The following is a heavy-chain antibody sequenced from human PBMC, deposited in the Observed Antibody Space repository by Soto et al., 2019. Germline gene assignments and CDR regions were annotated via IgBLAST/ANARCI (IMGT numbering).Heavy chain of an antibody. V-gene: IGHV3-33*01. J-gene: IGHJ6*02. CDR2: IWYDGSNK. CDR1: GFTFSSYG. CDR3: AREPVIRLDYYGMDV. Sequence: QVQLVESGGGVVQPGRSLRLSCAASGFTFSSYGMHWVRQAPGKGLEWVAVIWYDGSNKYYADSVKGRFTISRDNSKNTLYLQRNSLSAEDTAVYYCAREPVIRLDYYGMDVCGQGTTVAVSS.